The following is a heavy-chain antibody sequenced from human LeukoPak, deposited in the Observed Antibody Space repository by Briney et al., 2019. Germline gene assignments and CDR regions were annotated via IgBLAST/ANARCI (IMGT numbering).Heavy chain of an antibody. CDR3: ARDYYGDYSFDY. Sequence: GGSLRLSCAASGFTFTSYSMNWVRQAPGKGLEWISYISSSSSSLYYADPVKGRFTISRDNAKNSLYLQMNSLRAEDTAVYYCARDYYGDYSFDYWGQGTLVTVSS. D-gene: IGHD4-17*01. V-gene: IGHV3-48*01. CDR2: ISSSSSSL. CDR1: GFTFTSYS. J-gene: IGHJ4*02.